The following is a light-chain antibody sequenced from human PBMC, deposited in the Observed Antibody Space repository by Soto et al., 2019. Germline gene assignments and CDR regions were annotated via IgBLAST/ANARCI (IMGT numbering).Light chain of an antibody. CDR3: QQRDNWPWT. Sequence: EIVLTQSPATLSLSPGERATLSCRASQSVRSNLAWYQHKPGQAPRLLIDDVSNMATGIPGSFSGSGFGTDFTLTISNVEPEDFAVYYCQQRDNWPWTFGQGAKVEIK. CDR1: QSVRSN. V-gene: IGKV3-11*01. CDR2: DVS. J-gene: IGKJ1*01.